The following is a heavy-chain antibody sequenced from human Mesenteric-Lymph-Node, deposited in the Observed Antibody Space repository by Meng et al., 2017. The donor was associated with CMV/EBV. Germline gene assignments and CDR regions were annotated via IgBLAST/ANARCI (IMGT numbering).Heavy chain of an antibody. CDR3: AKQRGSSRWYGVDY. D-gene: IGHD6-13*01. Sequence: GGSLRLSCAASGFTFSSYSMSWVRQAPGKGLEWVSVIYSGDDSTYYADSVKGRFTVSRDNSKNTLFLEMNSLRAEDTAIYYCAKQRGSSRWYGVDYWGQGTLVTVSS. CDR1: GFTFSSYS. V-gene: IGHV3-23*03. J-gene: IGHJ4*02. CDR2: IYSGDDST.